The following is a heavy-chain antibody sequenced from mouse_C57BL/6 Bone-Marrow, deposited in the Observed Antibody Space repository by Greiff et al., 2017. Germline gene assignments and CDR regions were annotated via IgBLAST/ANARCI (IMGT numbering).Heavy chain of an antibody. V-gene: IGHV1-4*01. CDR3: ARQLRPHYYAMDY. D-gene: IGHD3-2*02. J-gene: IGHJ4*01. CDR2: INPSSGYT. CDR1: GYTFTSYT. Sequence: VQLQQSGAELARPGASVKMSCKASGYTFTSYTMHWVKQRPGQGLEWIGYINPSSGYTKYNQKFKDKATLTADKSSSTAYMQLSSLTSEDSAVYYCARQLRPHYYAMDYWGQGTSVTVSS.